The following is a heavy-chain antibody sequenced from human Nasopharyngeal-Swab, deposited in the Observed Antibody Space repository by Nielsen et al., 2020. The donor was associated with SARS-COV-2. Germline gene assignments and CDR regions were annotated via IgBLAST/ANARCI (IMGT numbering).Heavy chain of an antibody. J-gene: IGHJ6*02. CDR3: ARDPFQRFFDWFPYGMDV. V-gene: IGHV3-33*01. Sequence: GGSLRLSCAASGFTFSNHGMHWVRQAPGKGLEWLATIWYDGSNKYYADSVKGRFTISRDNSKNTMFLQASSLRAEDTAVYYCARDPFQRFFDWFPYGMDVWGQGTTVTVSS. CDR1: GFTFSNHG. CDR2: IWYDGSNK. D-gene: IGHD3-9*01.